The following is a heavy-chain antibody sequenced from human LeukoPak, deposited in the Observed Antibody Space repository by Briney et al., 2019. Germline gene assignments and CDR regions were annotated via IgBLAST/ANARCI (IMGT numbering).Heavy chain of an antibody. Sequence: GGSLRLSCAASGFTFSSYWMSWVRQAPGKGLEWVANIKQDGSEKYYVDSVKGRFTISRDSAKNSLYLQMNSLRAEDTAVYYCARDTSGYSYGSYFDYWGQGTLVTVSS. J-gene: IGHJ4*02. CDR1: GFTFSSYW. CDR3: ARDTSGYSYGSYFDY. V-gene: IGHV3-7*01. CDR2: IKQDGSEK. D-gene: IGHD5-18*01.